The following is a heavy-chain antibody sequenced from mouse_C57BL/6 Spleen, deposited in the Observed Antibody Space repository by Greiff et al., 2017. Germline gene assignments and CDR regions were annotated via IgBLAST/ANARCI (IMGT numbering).Heavy chain of an antibody. CDR1: GYTFTSYG. CDR2: IYIGNGYT. Sequence: EVQLQESGAEPVRPGSSVKMSCKTSGYTFTSYGLNWVKQRPGQGLEWIGYIYIGNGYTEYNEKLKGKAALTSDTSSITAYMQLSSLTSEDSAIYFCARTAQVFYAMDYWGQGSSVTVSS. V-gene: IGHV1-58*01. CDR3: ARTAQVFYAMDY. J-gene: IGHJ4*01. D-gene: IGHD3-2*02.